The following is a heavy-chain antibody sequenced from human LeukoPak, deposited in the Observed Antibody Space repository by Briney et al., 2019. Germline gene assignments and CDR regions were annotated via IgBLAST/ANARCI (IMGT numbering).Heavy chain of an antibody. CDR1: GFTVSSNY. V-gene: IGHV3-53*05. D-gene: IGHD6-13*01. J-gene: IGHJ3*02. CDR3: AKDMRQLVSAFDI. CDR2: IYSGGST. Sequence: GGSLRLSCVASGFTVSSNYMSWVRQAPGKGLEWVSVIYSGGSTYYADSVKGRFIISRDNAKNSLYLQMNSLRAEDTALYYCAKDMRQLVSAFDIWGQGTMVTVSS.